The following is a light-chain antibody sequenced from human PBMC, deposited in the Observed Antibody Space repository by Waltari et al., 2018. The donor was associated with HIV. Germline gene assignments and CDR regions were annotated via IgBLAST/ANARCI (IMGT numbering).Light chain of an antibody. Sequence: SFELTQPPSVSVSPGQTAKITCSADVLPKQYTYWFQLKPGQAPLLLIYTDTERPSGIPARFSGSSSGTTVTLTITGVQAEDEADYFCQSADTNYVLFGGGTTLTVL. V-gene: IGLV3-25*03. CDR1: VLPKQY. CDR2: TDT. CDR3: QSADTNYVL. J-gene: IGLJ2*01.